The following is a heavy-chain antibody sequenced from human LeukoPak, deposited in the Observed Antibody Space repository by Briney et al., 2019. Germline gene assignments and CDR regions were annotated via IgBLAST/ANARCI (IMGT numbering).Heavy chain of an antibody. CDR1: GFTLRKDL. CDR2: IKSKTDGGTA. D-gene: IGHD2-15*01. J-gene: IGHJ4*02. Sequence: GGSLRHSCVASGFTLRKDLMCWVRQALGRGREWVGRIKSKTDGGTADSAAPVKGRFTISRNDSKNTLYQQMNSRKTEDTAVYYCTTDLVLGYWGQGTLVTVSS. CDR3: TTDLVLGY. V-gene: IGHV3-15*01.